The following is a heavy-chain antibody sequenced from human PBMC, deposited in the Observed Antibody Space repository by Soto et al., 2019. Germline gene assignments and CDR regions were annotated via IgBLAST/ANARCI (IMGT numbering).Heavy chain of an antibody. CDR1: GYTLTELS. Sequence: APVKVSCKASGYTLTELSMQWVRQAPGKGLEWMGGFDPEDGETIYAQQLQGRVTMTEDTSTDTAHMELSRLRPEDTAVHYRAASVQHYCWNYDACVIGCECTIVT. CDR2: FDPEDGET. D-gene: IGHD1-7*01. CDR3: AASVQHYCWNYDACVI. V-gene: IGHV1-24*01. J-gene: IGHJ3*02.